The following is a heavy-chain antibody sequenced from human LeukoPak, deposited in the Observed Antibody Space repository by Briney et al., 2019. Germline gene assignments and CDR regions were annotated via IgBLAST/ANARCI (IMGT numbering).Heavy chain of an antibody. J-gene: IGHJ4*02. CDR2: IIPIFGTA. CDR3: ARPARPLRGGSCQLDY. V-gene: IGHV1-69*13. CDR1: GGTFSSYA. Sequence: GASVKVSCKASGGTFSSYAISWVRQAPGQGLEWMGGIIPIFGTANYAQKFRGRVTITADESTSTAYMELSSLRSEDTAVYYCARPARPLRGGSCQLDYWGQGTLVTVSS. D-gene: IGHD2-15*01.